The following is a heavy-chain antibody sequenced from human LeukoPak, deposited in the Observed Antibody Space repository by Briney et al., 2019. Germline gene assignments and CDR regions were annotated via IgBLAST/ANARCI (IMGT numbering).Heavy chain of an antibody. CDR1: VYTFTSYD. Sequence: ASVTVSCKASVYTFTSYDINWVRQATGQGLEWMGWMNPDSGNTGYAQKFQGRVTMTRDTSISTAYMELSSLRSEDTAVYYCARGQGYSNSHHDYWGQGTLVTVSS. CDR3: ARGQGYSNSHHDY. J-gene: IGHJ4*02. D-gene: IGHD6-6*01. CDR2: MNPDSGNT. V-gene: IGHV1-8*01.